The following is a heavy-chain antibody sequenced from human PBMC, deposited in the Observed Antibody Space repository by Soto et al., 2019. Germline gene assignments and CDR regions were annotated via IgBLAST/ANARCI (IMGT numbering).Heavy chain of an antibody. D-gene: IGHD3-9*01. CDR3: ATDKVAFDM. Sequence: EVQLLESGGGLVQPGGSLRLSCAASGFTFSFYVMNWVRQAPGKGLEWVSGTSGSGGSTYYADSVKGRFTISRDNSKNTLYLQMNSLRAEDTAVYYCATDKVAFDMWGQGTMVTVSS. J-gene: IGHJ3*02. CDR1: GFTFSFYV. V-gene: IGHV3-23*01. CDR2: TSGSGGST.